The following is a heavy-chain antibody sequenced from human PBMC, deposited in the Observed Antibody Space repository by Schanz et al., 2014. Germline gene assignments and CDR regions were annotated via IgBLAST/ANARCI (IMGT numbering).Heavy chain of an antibody. V-gene: IGHV1-8*01. Sequence: VQLIQSGAEAKKPGASVKVSCTASGYTFTSYDINWVRQAPGQGLEWLGWMNPNSGNPGFAQKFRGRVTMTRNTSMSTAYIELHILTSEDTAVYYCARGRTFDYWGQGTLVTVSS. CDR3: ARGRTFDY. J-gene: IGHJ4*02. CDR1: GYTFTSYD. CDR2: MNPNSGNP.